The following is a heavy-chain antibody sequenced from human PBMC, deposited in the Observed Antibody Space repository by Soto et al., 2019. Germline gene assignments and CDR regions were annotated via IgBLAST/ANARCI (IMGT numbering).Heavy chain of an antibody. CDR3: ARRRGLVGSFDY. CDR2: IYPGDSDT. Sequence: GESVKISCXGSGYSFTTYWLGWVRQVPGKGLEWMGIIYPGDSDTRYSPSFQGQVTISADKSISAAYLQWSSLKASDTAMYFCARRRGLVGSFDYWGRGTLVTVSS. J-gene: IGHJ4*02. D-gene: IGHD3-9*01. V-gene: IGHV5-51*01. CDR1: GYSFTTYW.